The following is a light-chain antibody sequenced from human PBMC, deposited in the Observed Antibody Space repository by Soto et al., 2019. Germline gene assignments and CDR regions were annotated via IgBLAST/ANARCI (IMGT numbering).Light chain of an antibody. CDR3: LQHFGFPLT. CDR2: AAS. CDR1: QAIRND. Sequence: DIQMTQSPSSLSASVGDRVTITCRASQAIRNDLAWYQQKPGKAPKRLIYAASSLQSGVPSRFGGTASATEFTLTISSLQPEDSATYYCLQHFGFPLTFGGGTEVEI. J-gene: IGKJ4*01. V-gene: IGKV1-17*01.